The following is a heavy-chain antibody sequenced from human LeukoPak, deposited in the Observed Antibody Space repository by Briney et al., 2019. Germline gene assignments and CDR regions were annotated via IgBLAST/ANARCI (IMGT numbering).Heavy chain of an antibody. D-gene: IGHD6-13*01. V-gene: IGHV3-7*04. CDR3: ARGAHYSSTWHYFDY. Sequence: TGGSLRLSCAASGFTFSTYWMSWVRQAPGKGLEWVADIEQDGSEKYYVDAVKGRFTISRDNAKSSLYLQMNSLRAEDTAVYYCARGAHYSSTWHYFDYWGLGTLVSVSS. CDR1: GFTFSTYW. CDR2: IEQDGSEK. J-gene: IGHJ4*02.